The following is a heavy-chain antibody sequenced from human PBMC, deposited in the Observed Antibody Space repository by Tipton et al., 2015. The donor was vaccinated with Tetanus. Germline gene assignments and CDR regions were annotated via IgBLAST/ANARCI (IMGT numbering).Heavy chain of an antibody. Sequence: QLVQSGAEVKKPGASVKVSCKASGYTFTSYGISWVRQAPGQGLEWMGIINTSGGSTSYAQKFQGRVTMTRDTSTSTVYMELSSLRSEDTAVYYCARARDLDYYDSSGAFDIWGQGTMVTVSS. J-gene: IGHJ3*02. CDR1: GYTFTSYG. CDR2: INTSGGST. CDR3: ARARDLDYYDSSGAFDI. D-gene: IGHD3-22*01. V-gene: IGHV1-46*01.